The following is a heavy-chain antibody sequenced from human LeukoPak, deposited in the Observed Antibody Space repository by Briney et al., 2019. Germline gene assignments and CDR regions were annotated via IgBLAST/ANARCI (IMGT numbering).Heavy chain of an antibody. Sequence: SQTLSLTCTVSGGSISSGGYYWSWIRQHPGKGLEWIRYIYYSGSTYYNPSLKSRVTISVDTSKNQFSLKLSSVTAADTAVYYCARAPMVRGVITGYYFDYWGQGTLVTVSS. CDR1: GGSISSGGYY. CDR3: ARAPMVRGVITGYYFDY. CDR2: IYYSGST. D-gene: IGHD3-10*01. J-gene: IGHJ4*02. V-gene: IGHV4-31*03.